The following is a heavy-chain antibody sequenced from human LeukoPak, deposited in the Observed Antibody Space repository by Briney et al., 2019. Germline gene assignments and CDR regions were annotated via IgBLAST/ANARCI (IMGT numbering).Heavy chain of an antibody. CDR2: ISASAAMT. CDR1: GFTFNNYV. Sequence: GGSLRLSCAASGFTFNNYVMTWVRQAPGKGLEWVSSISASAAMTYYADSVRGRFTVSRDNSNNTLYLQMSRLTAADTAVYYCAKDRSIGTYYTFDHWGQGTLVTVFS. V-gene: IGHV3-23*01. J-gene: IGHJ4*02. CDR3: AKDRSIGTYYTFDH. D-gene: IGHD1-26*01.